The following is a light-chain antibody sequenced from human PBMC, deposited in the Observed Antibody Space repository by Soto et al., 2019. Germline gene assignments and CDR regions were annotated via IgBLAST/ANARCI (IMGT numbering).Light chain of an antibody. J-gene: IGKJ5*01. Sequence: IVMTQSPATLSVSTGERATLSCRASQTVISNLAWCQQKPGQAPRLLIHDASTRATGIPARFSGSGSGTEFILTISSVECEDFAIYYWQQHKDWPTFGQGTRLEI. V-gene: IGKV3-15*01. CDR3: QQHKDWPT. CDR2: DAS. CDR1: QTVISN.